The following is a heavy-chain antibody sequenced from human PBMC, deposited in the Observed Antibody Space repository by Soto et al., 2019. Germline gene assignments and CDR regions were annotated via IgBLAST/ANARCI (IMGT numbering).Heavy chain of an antibody. CDR2: IIPILGIA. J-gene: IGHJ2*01. V-gene: IGHV1-69*08. Sequence: QVQLVQSGAEVKKPGSSVKVSCKASGGTFSSYTISWVRQAPGQGLEWMGRIIPILGIANYAQKFQGRVTITADKSTSTAYMELSSLRSEDTTVYYCAREYCGGHCYLLRDWYFDLWGRGTLVTVSS. CDR3: AREYCGGHCYLLRDWYFDL. D-gene: IGHD2-21*02. CDR1: GGTFSSYT.